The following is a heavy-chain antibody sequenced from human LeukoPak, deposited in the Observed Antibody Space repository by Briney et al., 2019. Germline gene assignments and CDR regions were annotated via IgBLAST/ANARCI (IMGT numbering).Heavy chain of an antibody. CDR2: ISGSGYYS. V-gene: IGHV3-23*01. Sequence: GGSLRLSCAASEFTFDNYAMSWVRQAPGKGLEWVSVISGSGYYSYYADSVKGRFTVSRDNSKTTLYLQMNSLRAEDTAVYYCAKSVRTAPRPDAFDIWGQGTMVTVSS. CDR1: EFTFDNYA. D-gene: IGHD5/OR15-5a*01. CDR3: AKSVRTAPRPDAFDI. J-gene: IGHJ3*02.